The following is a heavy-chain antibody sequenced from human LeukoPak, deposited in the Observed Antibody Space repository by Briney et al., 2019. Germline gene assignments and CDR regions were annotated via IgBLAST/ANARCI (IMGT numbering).Heavy chain of an antibody. CDR2: ISGDSRST. Sequence: GGSLRLSCAASGFTFSTYAMSWVRQAPGKGLEWVSSISGDSRSTYRADSVKGRFTISRDNSKNTLYLQMNSLRAEDTAVYYCAKLDTAMDNFDYWGQGTLVTVSS. D-gene: IGHD5-18*01. CDR1: GFTFSTYA. V-gene: IGHV3-23*01. J-gene: IGHJ4*02. CDR3: AKLDTAMDNFDY.